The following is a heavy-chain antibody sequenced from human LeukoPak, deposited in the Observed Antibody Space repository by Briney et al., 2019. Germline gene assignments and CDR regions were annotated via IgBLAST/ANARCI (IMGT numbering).Heavy chain of an antibody. D-gene: IGHD1-1*01. CDR3: ARAGDPGAFDI. Sequence: GGSLRLSCAASGFTVSRNYMSWVRQAPGKGLEWVSVIYSGGSTYYADSVKGRFSISRDNSKNTLYLQMNSLRAEDTAVYYCARAGDPGAFDIWGQGTMVTVSS. CDR2: IYSGGST. J-gene: IGHJ3*02. V-gene: IGHV3-53*01. CDR1: GFTVSRNY.